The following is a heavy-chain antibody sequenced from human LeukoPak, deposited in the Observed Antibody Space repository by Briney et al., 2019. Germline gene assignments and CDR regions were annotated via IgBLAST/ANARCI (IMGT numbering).Heavy chain of an antibody. CDR2: TYYRSKWYN. CDR3: ARVPIPYCSGGSCFSEWFDP. J-gene: IGHJ5*02. V-gene: IGHV6-1*01. D-gene: IGHD2-15*01. Sequence: SQTLSLTCAISGDSVSSNSAAWNWIRQSPSRGLEWLGRTYYRSKWYNDYAVSVKSRITINPDTSKNQFSLQLNSVTPEDTAVYYCARVPIPYCSGGSCFSEWFDPWGQGTLVTVSS. CDR1: GDSVSSNSAA.